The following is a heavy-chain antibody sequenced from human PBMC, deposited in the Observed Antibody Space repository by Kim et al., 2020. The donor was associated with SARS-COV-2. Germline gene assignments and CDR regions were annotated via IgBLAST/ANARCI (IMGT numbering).Heavy chain of an antibody. CDR2: INSNTGGT. CDR1: GYTFIGYF. D-gene: IGHD3-10*01. V-gene: IGHV1-2*06. CDR3: ARDFSGGSYDP. Sequence: ASVKVSCQASGYTFIGYFMHWVRQAPGQGLEWMGRINSNTGGTDYSQKFQGRVTMTRDTSISTVYMELSSLRSDDTAVYYCARDFSGGSYDPWGQGTLVTVSS. J-gene: IGHJ5*02.